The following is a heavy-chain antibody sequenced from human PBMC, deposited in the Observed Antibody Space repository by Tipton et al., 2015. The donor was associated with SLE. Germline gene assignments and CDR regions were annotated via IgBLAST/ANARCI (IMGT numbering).Heavy chain of an antibody. D-gene: IGHD2-21*02. CDR1: GGSISSYF. Sequence: TLSLTCTVSGGSISSYFWSWIRQPPGKGLEWPGYADYSGSTNYNPSLKSRVTMSVDLSKNQFSLNLTSMTAADTAVYYCARGTRVSATKLWGQGTLVTVSS. CDR3: ARGTRVSATKL. J-gene: IGHJ4*02. CDR2: ADYSGST. V-gene: IGHV4-59*01.